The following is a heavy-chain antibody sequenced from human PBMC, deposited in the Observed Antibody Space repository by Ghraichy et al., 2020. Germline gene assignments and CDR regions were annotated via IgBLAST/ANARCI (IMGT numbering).Heavy chain of an antibody. D-gene: IGHD1-7*01. CDR1: GASISSYY. Sequence: SQTLSLTCTVSGASISSYYWNWIRQSPSRGLEWLGRTYYRSKWYNDYAVSVKSRITINPDTSKNQFSLQLNSVTPEDTAVYYCAKVGTSGMDVWGQGTTVTVSS. J-gene: IGHJ6*02. CDR3: AKVGTSGMDV. V-gene: IGHV6-1*01. CDR2: TYYRSKWYN.